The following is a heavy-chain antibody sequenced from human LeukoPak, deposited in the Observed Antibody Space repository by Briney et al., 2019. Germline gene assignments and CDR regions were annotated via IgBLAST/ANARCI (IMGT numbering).Heavy chain of an antibody. CDR3: ARVHSYYDILTYYFDY. J-gene: IGHJ4*02. CDR2: IYYSGST. V-gene: IGHV4-59*01. D-gene: IGHD3-9*01. Sequence: SETLSLTCTVSGGSISSYYWSWIRQPPGKGLEWIGYIYYSGSTNYNPSLKSRVTISVDTSKNQFSLKLSSVTAADTAVYYCARVHSYYDILTYYFDYWGQGTLVTVSS. CDR1: GGSISSYY.